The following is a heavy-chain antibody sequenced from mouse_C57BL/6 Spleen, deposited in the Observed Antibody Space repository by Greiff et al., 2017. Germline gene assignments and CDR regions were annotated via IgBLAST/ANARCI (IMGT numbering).Heavy chain of an antibody. CDR1: GYTFPSYG. Sequence: VQLVESGAELARPGASVKLSCKASGYTFPSYGISWVKQRTGQGLEWIGEIYPRSGNTYYNEKFKGKATLTADKSSSTAYMELRSLTSEDSAVYFCARGAYSNYDAMDYWGQGTSVTVSS. CDR2: IYPRSGNT. CDR3: ARGAYSNYDAMDY. V-gene: IGHV1-81*01. J-gene: IGHJ4*01. D-gene: IGHD2-5*01.